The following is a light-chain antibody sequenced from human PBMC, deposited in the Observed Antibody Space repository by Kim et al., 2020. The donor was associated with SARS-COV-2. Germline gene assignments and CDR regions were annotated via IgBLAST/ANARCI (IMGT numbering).Light chain of an antibody. CDR3: QVWDTGSDHPWV. V-gene: IGLV3-21*04. Sequence: SYELTQPPSVSVAPGKTARITCGGNNVGSKSVHWYQQKPGLAPEVFISYDSDRPSGITARFSGSNSGNTATLTITRVESGDEADYYCQVWDTGSDHPWVFGGGNKLTVL. CDR1: NVGSKS. J-gene: IGLJ3*02. CDR2: YDS.